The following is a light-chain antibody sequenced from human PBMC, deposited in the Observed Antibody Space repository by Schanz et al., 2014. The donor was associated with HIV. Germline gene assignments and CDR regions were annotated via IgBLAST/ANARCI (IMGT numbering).Light chain of an antibody. Sequence: DLQVPQSPSSLSASVGDRVTITCRASQDISISLNWYQQKPGKAPQLLIYASSLLHTGVPSRFSGSGSGTHFTLTITGLQFEDFATYYCQQSYSATPYTFGQGTKVEIK. CDR2: ASS. CDR1: QDISIS. V-gene: IGKV1-39*01. J-gene: IGKJ2*01. CDR3: QQSYSATPYT.